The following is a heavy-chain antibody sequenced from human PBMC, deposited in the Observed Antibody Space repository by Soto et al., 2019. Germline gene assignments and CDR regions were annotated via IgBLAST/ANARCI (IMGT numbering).Heavy chain of an antibody. Sequence: QLQLVQSGAEVKKPGSSVKVSCKASGGTFSSYAISWVRQAPGQGLEWMGGIIPIFGTANYAQKFQGRVTITADESTSTAYMELSSLRSEDTAVYYCARDRDSSSYYYYYGMDVWGQGTTVTVSS. V-gene: IGHV1-69*01. CDR1: GGTFSSYA. D-gene: IGHD6-6*01. CDR3: ARDRDSSSYYYYYGMDV. J-gene: IGHJ6*02. CDR2: IIPIFGTA.